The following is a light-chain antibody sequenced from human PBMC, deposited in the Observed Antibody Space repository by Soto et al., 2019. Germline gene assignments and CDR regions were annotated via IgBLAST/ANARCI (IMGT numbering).Light chain of an antibody. CDR3: CSYAGSDTSWV. CDR2: DVS. V-gene: IGLV2-11*01. Sequence: QSALTQPRSVSGSPGQSVTISCTGTSSGVGGYNYVSWYQQHPGKAPKLMIDDVSKRPSGVPDRFSGSKSCNTASLTISGLQAEDEADYYCCSYAGSDTSWVVGGGTKLT. CDR1: SSGVGGYNY. J-gene: IGLJ3*02.